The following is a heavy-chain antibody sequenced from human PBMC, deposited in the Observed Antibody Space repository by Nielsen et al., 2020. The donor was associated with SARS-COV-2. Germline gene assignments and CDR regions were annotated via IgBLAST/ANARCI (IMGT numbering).Heavy chain of an antibody. J-gene: IGHJ4*02. V-gene: IGHV4-59*08. CDR2: IYYNVST. D-gene: IGHD3-10*01. CDR1: GASISSYY. Sequence: SETLSLTCTVSGASISSYYWSWIRQPPGKGLEWIGYIYYNVSTNYNPSLKSRVTISVDTSKNPFSLKLSSVTAADTAVYYCARGINMVRGVFFYFDYWGQGTLVTVSS. CDR3: ARGINMVRGVFFYFDY.